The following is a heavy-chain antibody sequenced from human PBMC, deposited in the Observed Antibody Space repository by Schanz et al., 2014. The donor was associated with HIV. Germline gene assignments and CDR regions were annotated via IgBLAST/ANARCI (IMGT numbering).Heavy chain of an antibody. Sequence: QVQLVQSGAEVKKPGSSVKVSCKASGGTFSSHAISWVRQAPGQGLEWMGGIIPIFGTANSAQRFQGRVTITADKSTSTAYMELSSLRSEDTAVYYCASQYSNYDSSRRYHWYFDLWGRGTLVTVSS. CDR2: IIPIFGTA. CDR1: GGTFSSHA. J-gene: IGHJ2*01. CDR3: ASQYSNYDSSRRYHWYFDL. D-gene: IGHD4-4*01. V-gene: IGHV1-69*06.